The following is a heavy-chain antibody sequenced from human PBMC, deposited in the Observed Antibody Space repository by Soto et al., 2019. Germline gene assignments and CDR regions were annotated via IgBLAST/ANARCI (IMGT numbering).Heavy chain of an antibody. CDR1: GYTFSNYD. V-gene: IGHV1-8*01. D-gene: IGHD2-2*02. Sequence: QVQLVQSGAEVKKPGASVKVSCKASGYTFSNYDINWVRQATGQGLEWMGWMSPNSGRTGYAQRFQGRVTMTRNTSSSTPYMELSSLRSEDTAVYYGARGKRYTNDYWGQGTLVTVSS. CDR3: ARGKRYTNDY. J-gene: IGHJ4*02. CDR2: MSPNSGRT.